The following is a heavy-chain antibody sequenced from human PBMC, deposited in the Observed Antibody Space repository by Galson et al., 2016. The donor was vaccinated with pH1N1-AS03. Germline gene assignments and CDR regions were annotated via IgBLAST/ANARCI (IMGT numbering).Heavy chain of an antibody. Sequence: LRLPCAASGFTFDISAMNWVRQAPGERLEWVASITGGVGYTYYAPSVKGRFTISRDNSGNTLYLQMNSLRVEDTAVYYCAKGSRGSCSGAVCYDFDNWGQGALVTVSS. D-gene: IGHD2-2*01. CDR3: AKGSRGSCSGAVCYDFDN. J-gene: IGHJ4*02. CDR2: ITGGVGYT. CDR1: GFTFDISA. V-gene: IGHV3-23*01.